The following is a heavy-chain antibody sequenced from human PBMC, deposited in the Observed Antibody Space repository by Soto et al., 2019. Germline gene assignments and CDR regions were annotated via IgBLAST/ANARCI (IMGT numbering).Heavy chain of an antibody. CDR2: IYYNGNT. CDR1: GDSISSGGYY. V-gene: IGHV4-39*01. J-gene: IGHJ6*02. Sequence: QLQLQESGPGLVKPSETLSLTCTVSGDSISSGGYYWVWIRQPPGKGLEWIGSIYYNGNTYYNPSLKSRVTISRDTSRNQFSLRLSSVTAADTAVYYCVSRLGYGYAMDVWGQGTTVTVSS. CDR3: VSRLGYGYAMDV. D-gene: IGHD5-12*01.